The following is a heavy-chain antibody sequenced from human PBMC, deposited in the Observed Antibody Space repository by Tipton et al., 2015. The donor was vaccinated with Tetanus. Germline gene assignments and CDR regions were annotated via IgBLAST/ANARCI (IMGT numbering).Heavy chain of an antibody. Sequence: TLSLTCTVSGDFASLSYWSWIRQPAGKSLEWLGRISTSGNTHYNPSLKGRVTMSLDTPKKQFSLTLTSVTAADTAVYYCARGLFCANGICPALLFDPWGQGTQVTVSS. CDR1: GDFASLSY. V-gene: IGHV4-4*07. D-gene: IGHD2-8*01. J-gene: IGHJ5*02. CDR2: ISTSGNT. CDR3: ARGLFCANGICPALLFDP.